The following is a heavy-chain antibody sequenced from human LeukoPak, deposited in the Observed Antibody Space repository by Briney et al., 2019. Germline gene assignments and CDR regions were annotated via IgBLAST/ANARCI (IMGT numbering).Heavy chain of an antibody. Sequence: ASVKVSCKASGYTFTGYYIHWVRQAPGQGLEWMGWNNPNSGDTKYAQKFQGRVTMTRDTSISTAYMELNSLRSDDTAVYYCARYCSTATCPEGDVYWGQGTLVTVSS. D-gene: IGHD2-2*01. CDR3: ARYCSTATCPEGDVY. J-gene: IGHJ4*02. V-gene: IGHV1-2*02. CDR1: GYTFTGYY. CDR2: NNPNSGDT.